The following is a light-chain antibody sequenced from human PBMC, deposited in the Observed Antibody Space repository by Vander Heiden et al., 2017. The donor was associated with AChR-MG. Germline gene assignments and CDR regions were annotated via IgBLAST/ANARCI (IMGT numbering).Light chain of an antibody. CDR3: AAWDDSLSGVV. CDR1: SSNIGSNY. CDR2: RNN. Sequence: SVLTQPPSASGTPGQRVTISCSGSSSNIGSNYVYWYQQLPGTAPKLLIYRNNQRHSGVPDRFSGSKSGTSASLAISGLRSEDEADYYCAAWDDSLSGVVFGGGTKLTVL. V-gene: IGLV1-47*01. J-gene: IGLJ2*01.